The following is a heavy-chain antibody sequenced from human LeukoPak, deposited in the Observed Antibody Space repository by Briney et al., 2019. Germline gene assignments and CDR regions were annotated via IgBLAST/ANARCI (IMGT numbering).Heavy chain of an antibody. V-gene: IGHV1-69*01. Sequence: ASVKVSCKASGGTFSSCAISWVRQAPGQGLEWMGGIIPIFGTANYAQKFQGRVTITADESTSTAYMELSSLRSEDTAVYYCARVGGYSGYDTPYYFDYWGQGTLVTVSS. CDR3: ARVGGYSGYDTPYYFDY. CDR1: GGTFSSCA. CDR2: IIPIFGTA. J-gene: IGHJ4*02. D-gene: IGHD5-12*01.